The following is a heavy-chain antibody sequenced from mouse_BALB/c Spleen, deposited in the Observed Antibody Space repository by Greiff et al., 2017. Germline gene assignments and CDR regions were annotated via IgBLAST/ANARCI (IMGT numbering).Heavy chain of an antibody. CDR3: ARRGSGYGAMDY. V-gene: IGHV1-54*01. J-gene: IGHJ4*01. CDR1: GYAFTNYL. CDR2: INPGSGGT. Sequence: VQLQQSGAELVRPGTSVKVSCKASGYAFTNYLIEWVKQRPGQGLEWIGVINPGSGGTNYNEKFKGKATLTADKSSSTAYMQLSSLTSDDSAVYFCARRGSGYGAMDYWGQGTSVTVSS. D-gene: IGHD3-1*01.